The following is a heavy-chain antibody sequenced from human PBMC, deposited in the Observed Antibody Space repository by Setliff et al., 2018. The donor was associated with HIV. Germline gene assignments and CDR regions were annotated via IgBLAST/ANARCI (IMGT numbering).Heavy chain of an antibody. Sequence: AASVKVSCKISGYTLTEVSMHWVRQATGKGLEWMGYFDPQDGKTIYAQKFQGRVTMTEDTSTYTAYMEMRTLRSDDTAVYYCVRGVTRDISGYYRDEYFQHWGQGTPVTVSS. CDR1: GYTLTEVS. J-gene: IGHJ1*01. V-gene: IGHV1-24*01. D-gene: IGHD3-22*01. CDR2: FDPQDGKT. CDR3: VRGVTRDISGYYRDEYFQH.